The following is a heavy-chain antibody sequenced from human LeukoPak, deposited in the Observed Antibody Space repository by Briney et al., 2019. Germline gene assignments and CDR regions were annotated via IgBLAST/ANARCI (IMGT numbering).Heavy chain of an antibody. V-gene: IGHV3-23*01. D-gene: IGHD2-15*01. J-gene: IGHJ5*02. CDR3: ATMAAYCSGGSCYSRGWFDP. CDR2: ISGSGGST. CDR1: GFTFSSYG. Sequence: GGSLRLSCAASGFTFSSYGMSWVRQAPGKGLEWVSAISGSGGSTYYADSVKGRFTISRDNSKNTLYLQMNSLRAEDTAVYYCATMAAYCSGGSCYSRGWFDPWGQGTLVTVSS.